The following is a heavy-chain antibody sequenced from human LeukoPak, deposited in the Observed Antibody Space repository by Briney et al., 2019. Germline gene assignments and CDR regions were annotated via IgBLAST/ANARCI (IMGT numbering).Heavy chain of an antibody. Sequence: PGGSLRLSCAASGFTVSNDYMTSFRQAPGKGLEWVSVTYSGGSTYYADSVKGRFTISRDNSKNTLYLQMNSLRAEDTAVYYCARTIDYWGQGTLVTVSS. CDR3: ARTIDY. CDR1: GFTVSNDY. J-gene: IGHJ4*02. CDR2: TYSGGST. V-gene: IGHV3-66*02.